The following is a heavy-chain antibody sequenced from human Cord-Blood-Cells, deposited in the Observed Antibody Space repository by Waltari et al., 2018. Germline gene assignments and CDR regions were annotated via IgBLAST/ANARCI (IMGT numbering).Heavy chain of an antibody. V-gene: IGHV3-48*03. CDR3: ASSVGGYFDL. J-gene: IGHJ2*01. D-gene: IGHD1-26*01. Sequence: EVQLVESGGGLVPPGGYLRLSCSASGFPFSSYEMNWVRQAPGKGLEWVSYISSSGSTIYYADSVKGRFTISRDNAKNSLYLQMNSLRAEDTAVYYCASSVGGYFDLWGRGTLVTVSS. CDR2: ISSSGSTI. CDR1: GFPFSSYE.